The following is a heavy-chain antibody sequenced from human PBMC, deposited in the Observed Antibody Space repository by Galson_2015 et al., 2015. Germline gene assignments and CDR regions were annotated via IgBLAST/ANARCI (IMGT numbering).Heavy chain of an antibody. CDR1: GVSISRGGYY. CDR2: IYASGTT. CDR3: ARVGSSSVMPDY. V-gene: IGHV4-31*03. Sequence: TLSLTCTVSGVSISRGGYYWSWIRQHPGKGLEWIGYIYASGTTYYSPSLESRVTISVDTSKNQVSLKLNSVTAADTAVYYCARVGSSSVMPDYWGQGILVTVSS. J-gene: IGHJ4*02. D-gene: IGHD6-6*01.